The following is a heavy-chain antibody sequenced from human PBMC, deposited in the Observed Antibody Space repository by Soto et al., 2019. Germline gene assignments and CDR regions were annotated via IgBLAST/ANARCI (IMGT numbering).Heavy chain of an antibody. CDR2: ISYDGSNE. D-gene: IGHD1-26*01. CDR1: GFTFSNYG. Sequence: GGSLRLSCEASGFTFSNYGTHWVRQAPGEGLEWVAHISYDGSNEHYTDSVKGRFTISRDNSKNTLYLQMNSLRGEDTAVYYCAKATRSVGLTLFYFDYWGHGSLVTVSS. V-gene: IGHV3-30*18. J-gene: IGHJ4*01. CDR3: AKATRSVGLTLFYFDY.